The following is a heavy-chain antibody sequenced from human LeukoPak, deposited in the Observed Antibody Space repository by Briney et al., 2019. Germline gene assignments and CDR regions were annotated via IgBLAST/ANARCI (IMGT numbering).Heavy chain of an antibody. CDR1: GFTFSNYN. CDR3: ARDISNVASYYFDY. CDR2: ISSSRTI. V-gene: IGHV3-69-1*01. J-gene: IGHJ4*02. Sequence: PGGSLRLSCAASGFTFSNYNMNWVRQAPGEGLEWVSYISSSRTIYYADSVKGRFAISRDNAKNSLYLQMNSLRAEDSAVYYCARDISNVASYYFDYWGQGTLVTVSS. D-gene: IGHD4/OR15-4a*01.